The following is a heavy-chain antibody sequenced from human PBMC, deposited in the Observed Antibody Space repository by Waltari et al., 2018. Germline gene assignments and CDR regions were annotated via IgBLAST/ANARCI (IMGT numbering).Heavy chain of an antibody. CDR1: GFTFSSYW. Sequence: EVQLVESGGGLVQPGGSLRLSCAASGFTFSSYWMSWVRQAPGKGLEWVANIKKDGSEKYYVDSVKGRFTISRDNAKNSLYLQMNSLRAEDTAVYYCAGLLAKIAPGWFDPWGQGTLVTVSS. CDR3: AGLLAKIAPGWFDP. D-gene: IGHD2-15*01. CDR2: IKKDGSEK. J-gene: IGHJ5*02. V-gene: IGHV3-7*01.